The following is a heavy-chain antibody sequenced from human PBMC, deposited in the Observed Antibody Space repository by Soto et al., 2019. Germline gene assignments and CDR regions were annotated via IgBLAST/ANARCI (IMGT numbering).Heavy chain of an antibody. CDR2: INPSGGST. D-gene: IGHD5-18*01. Sequence: ASVNVSCKASGYTFTSYYMHWVRQAPGQGLEWMGIINPSGGSTSYAQKFQGRVTMTRDTSTSTVYMELSGLRSEDTAVYYCARVGGGYSYGPGAFDIWGQGTMVTVSS. CDR3: ARVGGGYSYGPGAFDI. V-gene: IGHV1-46*01. J-gene: IGHJ3*02. CDR1: GYTFTSYY.